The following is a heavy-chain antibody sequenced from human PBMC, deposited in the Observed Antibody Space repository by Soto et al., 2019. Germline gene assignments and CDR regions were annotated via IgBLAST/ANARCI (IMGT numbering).Heavy chain of an antibody. CDR2: ISGSGGST. V-gene: IGHV3-23*01. J-gene: IGHJ5*02. CDR3: AKREPVLRYFDWLPKGGWFDP. Sequence: SLRLSCAASGFTFSSYAMSWVRQAPGKGLEWVSAISGSGGSTYYADSVKGRFTISRDNSKNTLYLQMNSLRAEDTAVYYCAKREPVLRYFDWLPKGGWFDPWGQGTLVTVSS. D-gene: IGHD3-9*01. CDR1: GFTFSSYA.